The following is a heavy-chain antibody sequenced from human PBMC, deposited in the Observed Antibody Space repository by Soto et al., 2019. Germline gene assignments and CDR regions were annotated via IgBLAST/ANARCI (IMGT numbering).Heavy chain of an antibody. CDR2: ISYDGSNK. D-gene: IGHD5-18*01. J-gene: IGHJ6*02. V-gene: IGHV3-30*18. CDR3: AKDDAGYSYGYSSYYYGMDV. CDR1: GFTFSSYG. Sequence: GGSLRLSCAASGFTFSSYGMHWVRQAPGKGLEWVAVISYDGSNKYYADSVKGRFTISRDNSKNTLYLQMNSLRAEDTAVYYCAKDDAGYSYGYSSYYYGMDVWGQGTTVTVSS.